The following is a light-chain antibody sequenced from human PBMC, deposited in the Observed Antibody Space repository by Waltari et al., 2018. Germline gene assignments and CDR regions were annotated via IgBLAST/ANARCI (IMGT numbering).Light chain of an antibody. CDR1: SSDVGAYSY. V-gene: IGLV2-14*01. J-gene: IGLJ3*02. CDR3: SSFTTTSTWV. CDR2: EVS. Sequence: QSALTQPASVSGSPGQSITISCSGTSSDVGAYSYVSWYQHHPGTAPKLMIFEVSNRPSGVSDPFSGSKSGNTASLTISGLQAEDEADYYCSSFTTTSTWVFGGGTKLTVL.